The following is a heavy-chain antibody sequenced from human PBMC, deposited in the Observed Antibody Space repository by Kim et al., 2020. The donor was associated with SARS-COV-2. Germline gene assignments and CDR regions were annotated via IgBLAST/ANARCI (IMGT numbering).Heavy chain of an antibody. Sequence: SETLSLTCTVSGGSISSSSYYWGWIRQPPGKGLEWIGSIYYSGSTYYNPSLKSRVTISVDTSKNQFSLKLSSVTAADTAVYYCARDCSGGSCLLHYWGQG. CDR3: ARDCSGGSCLLHY. J-gene: IGHJ4*02. CDR2: IYYSGST. CDR1: GGSISSSSYY. V-gene: IGHV4-39*07. D-gene: IGHD2-15*01.